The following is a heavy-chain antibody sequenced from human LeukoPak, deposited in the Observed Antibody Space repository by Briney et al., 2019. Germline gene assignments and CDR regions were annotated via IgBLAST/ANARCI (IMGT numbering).Heavy chain of an antibody. Sequence: PSETLSLTCTVSGGSISSSSYYWGWIRQPPGKGLEWIGSIYYSGSTYYNPSLKSRVTISVDTSKNQFSLKLSSVTAADTAVYYCARRSEVGAKAYYFDHWGQGTLVTVSS. V-gene: IGHV4-39*01. J-gene: IGHJ4*02. CDR2: IYYSGST. D-gene: IGHD1-26*01. CDR1: GGSISSSSYY. CDR3: ARRSEVGAKAYYFDH.